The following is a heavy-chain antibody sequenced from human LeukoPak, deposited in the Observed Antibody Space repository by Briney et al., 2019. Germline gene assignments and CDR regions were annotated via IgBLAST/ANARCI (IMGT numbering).Heavy chain of an antibody. Sequence: PGGSLRLSCAASGFTFSSYWMHLVRQAPGKGLVWVSRINSDGSSTSYADSVKGRFTISRDNAKNTLYLQMNSLRAEDTAAYYRASRSSSSSVDYWGQATLVTVSS. J-gene: IGHJ4*02. CDR1: GFTFSSYW. D-gene: IGHD6-6*01. CDR2: INSDGSST. V-gene: IGHV3-74*01. CDR3: ASRSSSSSVDY.